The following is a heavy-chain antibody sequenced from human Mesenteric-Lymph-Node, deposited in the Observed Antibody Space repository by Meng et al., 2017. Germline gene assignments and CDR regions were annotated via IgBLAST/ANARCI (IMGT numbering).Heavy chain of an antibody. Sequence: ASVKVSCKASGYTFTSYDINWVRQATGQGLEWMGWMNPNSGNTGYAQKFQGRVTMTRNISVNTAYMELSSLRSEDTALYYCARYARGADRDKKVFDDWGQGTLVTVSS. V-gene: IGHV1-8*01. J-gene: IGHJ4*02. CDR1: GYTFTSYD. CDR3: ARYARGADRDKKVFDD. D-gene: IGHD5-24*01. CDR2: MNPNSGNT.